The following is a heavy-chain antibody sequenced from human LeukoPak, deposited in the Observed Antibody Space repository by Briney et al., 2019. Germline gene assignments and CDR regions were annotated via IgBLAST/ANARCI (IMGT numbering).Heavy chain of an antibody. Sequence: PSETLSLTCAVYGGSFSGYYWSWIRQPPGKGLEWIGEINHSGSTNYNPSLKSRVTISVDTSKNQFSLKLSSVTAADTAVYYCARLTGGGSGYSSSWYYFDYWGQGTLVTVSS. CDR3: ARLTGGGSGYSSSWYYFDY. D-gene: IGHD6-13*01. CDR2: INHSGST. V-gene: IGHV4-34*01. CDR1: GGSFSGYY. J-gene: IGHJ4*02.